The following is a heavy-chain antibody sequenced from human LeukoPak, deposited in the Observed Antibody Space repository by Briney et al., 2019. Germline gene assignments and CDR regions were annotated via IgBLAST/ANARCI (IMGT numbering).Heavy chain of an antibody. CDR1: GFTLRSYW. Sequence: GGSLGLSRAASGFTLRSYWMQWVRHAPAKGLVCVLRINSEGSRPRYADSVKGRFTISRDNAKNTLYVEMNGLSAEDRAVYYCAREVLGSHPLDYWGRGTLVSVSS. D-gene: IGHD3-16*01. V-gene: IGHV3-74*01. CDR2: INSEGSRP. J-gene: IGHJ4*02. CDR3: AREVLGSHPLDY.